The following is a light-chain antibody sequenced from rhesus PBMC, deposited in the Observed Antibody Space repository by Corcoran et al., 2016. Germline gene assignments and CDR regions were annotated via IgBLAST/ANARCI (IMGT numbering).Light chain of an antibody. CDR1: QGISNW. J-gene: IGKJ2*01. V-gene: IGKV1-69*01. CDR2: RAT. Sequence: DIQMTQSPSSLSASVGDRVTITCRASQGISNWLAWYQQKPGNAPRLLLTRATTLETGVPSRFSGSGSVTDFTLTISSRQPEDIATYYCQQHDNSPPSFGQGTKVEIK. CDR3: QQHDNSPPS.